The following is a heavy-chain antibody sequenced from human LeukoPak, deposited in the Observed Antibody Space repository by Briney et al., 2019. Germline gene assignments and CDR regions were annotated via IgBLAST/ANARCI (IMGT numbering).Heavy chain of an antibody. V-gene: IGHV1-18*01. Sequence: ASVKVSCKASGYTFTSYGISWVRQAPGQGLEWMGWITAYNGNTNYAQKLQGRVTMTTDTSTSTAYMELRSLRSEDTAVYYCARLWRVYSDRGFDPWGQGTLVTVSS. CDR1: GYTFTSYG. CDR3: ARLWRVYSDRGFDP. CDR2: ITAYNGNT. D-gene: IGHD6-19*01. J-gene: IGHJ5*02.